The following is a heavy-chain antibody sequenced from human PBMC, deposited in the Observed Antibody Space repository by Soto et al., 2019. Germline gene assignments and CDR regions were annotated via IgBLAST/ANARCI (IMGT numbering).Heavy chain of an antibody. J-gene: IGHJ5*02. CDR1: GYTFTSYA. V-gene: IGHV1-3*05. CDR2: INAGNGNT. Sequence: QVQLVQSGAEEKKPGASVKVSCKASGYTFTSYAMHWVRQAPGQRLEWMGWINAGNGNTKYSQKFQGRVTITRDTSASTAHMELSSLASEDTAGYYCARPLGGSSANWCDPWGQGTLVTVSS. D-gene: IGHD1-26*01. CDR3: ARPLGGSSANWCDP.